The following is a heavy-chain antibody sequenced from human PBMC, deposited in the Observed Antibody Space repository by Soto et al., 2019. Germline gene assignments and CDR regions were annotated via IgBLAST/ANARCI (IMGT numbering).Heavy chain of an antibody. Sequence: EVQLLESGGGLVQPGGSLRISCAASGFDFSNYGTSWVRQAPGKGLEWVSAISGTAHASYYAASVKGRFTISRDNSKNTLYLHMNSLRVEDTAVYFCVKDAPQPFSDWGQGTLVTVSS. CDR2: ISGTAHAS. J-gene: IGHJ4*02. CDR3: VKDAPQPFSD. CDR1: GFDFSNYG. D-gene: IGHD3-3*02. V-gene: IGHV3-23*01.